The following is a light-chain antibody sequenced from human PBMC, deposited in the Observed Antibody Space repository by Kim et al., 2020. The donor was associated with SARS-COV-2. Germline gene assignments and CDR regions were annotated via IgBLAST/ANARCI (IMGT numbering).Light chain of an antibody. J-gene: IGLJ3*02. Sequence: GESITNSCTGTSSNIGSYNYVSWYQQHPGRAPKLMIYDVNKRPSGVSNRFSGSKSGNAASLTISGLQAEDEADYYCSSFTTTSRLVFGGGTQLTVL. CDR2: DVN. V-gene: IGLV2-14*03. CDR1: SSNIGSYNY. CDR3: SSFTTTSRLV.